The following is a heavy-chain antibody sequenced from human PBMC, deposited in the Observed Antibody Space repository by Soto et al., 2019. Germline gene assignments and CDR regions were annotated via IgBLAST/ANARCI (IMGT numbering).Heavy chain of an antibody. CDR1: GYIFTSYW. D-gene: IGHD2-15*01. CDR2: IYPGDSDT. CDR3: ARRGYCSGGSCHSAAFDI. Sequence: PGESLKISCKGSGYIFTSYWIAWVRQMPGKGLEWMGIIYPGDSDTRYSPSFQGQVTISVGKSISTADLQWSSLKASDTAMYYCARRGYCSGGSCHSAAFDIWGQGTMVTVSS. V-gene: IGHV5-51*01. J-gene: IGHJ3*02.